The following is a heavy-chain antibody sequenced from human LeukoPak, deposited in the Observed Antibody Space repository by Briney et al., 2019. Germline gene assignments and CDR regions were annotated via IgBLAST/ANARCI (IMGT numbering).Heavy chain of an antibody. V-gene: IGHV5-51*01. J-gene: IGHJ4*02. Sequence: GESLEISSQGSGYIFTSYWSGWVREMPGKGLEWMGIIYPGDSDTRYSPSFQGQVTISADKYISTAYLQWSSLKPSDTAMFYCARQPDISGLPNYWSQGTLVSVSS. CDR2: IYPGDSDT. D-gene: IGHD3-22*01. CDR1: GYIFTSYW. CDR3: ARQPDISGLPNY.